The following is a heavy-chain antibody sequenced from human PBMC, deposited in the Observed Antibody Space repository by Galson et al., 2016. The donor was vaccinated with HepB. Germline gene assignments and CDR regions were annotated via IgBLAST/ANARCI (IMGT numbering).Heavy chain of an antibody. Sequence: LRLSCAASGFTFSSYWMHWVRQAPGKGLVWVSRINSDGSSTSYADSVKGRFTISRDNSENTLYLQMNSLRADDTALYFCARGSSNWPAGAFDIWGPGTVLTVSS. J-gene: IGHJ3*02. CDR1: GFTFSSYW. D-gene: IGHD6-13*01. V-gene: IGHV3-74*01. CDR2: INSDGSST. CDR3: ARGSSNWPAGAFDI.